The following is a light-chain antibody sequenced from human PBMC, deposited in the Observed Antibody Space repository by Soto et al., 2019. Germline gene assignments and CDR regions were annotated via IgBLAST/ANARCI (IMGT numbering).Light chain of an antibody. CDR3: QHLHSYPLS. CDR2: TAS. Sequence: DIQMTQTPSSLSASVGGRVSITFRASQDIGSYLAWYQQKSGKAPKLLIHTASTLQTGVPFRFSGSGSGTEFTLTISSLQPGDFATYYCQHLHSYPLSFGGGTKVDIK. J-gene: IGKJ4*01. CDR1: QDIGSY. V-gene: IGKV1-9*01.